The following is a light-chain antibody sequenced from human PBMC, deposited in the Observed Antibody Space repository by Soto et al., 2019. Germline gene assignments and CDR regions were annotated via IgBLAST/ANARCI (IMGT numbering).Light chain of an antibody. CDR2: RAS. CDR1: QSISNW. CDR3: KKYNSYPLT. Sequence: DIQMTQSPSTLSASVGDRVTITCRASQSISNWLAWYQQEPGKAPKLLIYRASSLESGVPSRFSGSGFGTELTLNIASLKPDDFATYYCKKYNSYPLTFGGGTKVEIK. J-gene: IGKJ4*01. V-gene: IGKV1-5*03.